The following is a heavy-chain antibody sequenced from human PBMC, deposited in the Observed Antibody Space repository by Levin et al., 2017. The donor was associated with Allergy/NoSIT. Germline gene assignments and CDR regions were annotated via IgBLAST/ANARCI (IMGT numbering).Heavy chain of an antibody. CDR3: ARDGAYYDFWSGYPNY. Sequence: GGSLRLSCAASGFTFSSYWMSWVRQAPGKGLEWVANIKQDGSEKYYVDSVKGRFTISRDNAKNSLYLQMNSLRAEDTAVYYCARDGAYYDFWSGYPNYWGQGTLVTVSS. CDR1: GFTFSSYW. D-gene: IGHD3-3*01. CDR2: IKQDGSEK. V-gene: IGHV3-7*01. J-gene: IGHJ4*02.